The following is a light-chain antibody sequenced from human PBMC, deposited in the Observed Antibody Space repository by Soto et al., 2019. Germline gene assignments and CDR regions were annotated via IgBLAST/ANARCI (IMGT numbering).Light chain of an antibody. CDR3: HWGSGSPAWT. CDR1: QSVSTY. Sequence: PGERATLSCRASQSVSTYLAWYQQKPGQAPRLLIYDASRRATGIPARFSGSGSGTDFTLTISSLEPEDFAVYYCHWGSGSPAWTVGQGTKVEIK. J-gene: IGKJ1*01. CDR2: DAS. V-gene: IGKV3-11*01.